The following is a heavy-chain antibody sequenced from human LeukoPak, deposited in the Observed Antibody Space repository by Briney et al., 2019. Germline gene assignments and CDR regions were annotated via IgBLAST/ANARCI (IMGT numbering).Heavy chain of an antibody. CDR2: ISYDGSNQ. Sequence: PGRSLRLSCAASGFTFSNYGMHWVRQAPGKGLEWVAVISYDGSNQYYADSVKGRFTISRDNSKNTLYLQMDSLRSEDTAVYYCAKGDYPLAAGPPSLCYGMDVWGQGTTVTVSS. CDR3: AKGDYPLAAGPPSLCYGMDV. CDR1: GFTFSNYG. D-gene: IGHD6-13*01. J-gene: IGHJ6*02. V-gene: IGHV3-30*18.